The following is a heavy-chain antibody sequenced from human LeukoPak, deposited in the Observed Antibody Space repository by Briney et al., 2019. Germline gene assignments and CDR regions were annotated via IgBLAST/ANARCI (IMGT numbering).Heavy chain of an antibody. V-gene: IGHV1-69*05. J-gene: IGHJ3*02. CDR1: GGTFSSYA. CDR2: IIPIFGTA. CDR3: ARAREWELYAFDI. Sequence: GASVKVSCKASGGTFSSYAISWVRQAPGQGLEWMGGIIPIFGTANYAQKFQGRVTITTDESTSTAYMELSSLRSEDTAVYYCARAREWELYAFDIWGQGTMVTVSS. D-gene: IGHD1-26*01.